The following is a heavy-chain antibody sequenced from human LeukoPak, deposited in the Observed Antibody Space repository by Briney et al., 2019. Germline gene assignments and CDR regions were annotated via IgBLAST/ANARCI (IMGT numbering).Heavy chain of an antibody. CDR1: GGSFSGYN. CDR2: INHGGNT. D-gene: IGHD6-19*01. Sequence: SETLSLTCAVYGGSFSGYNWTWIRQPPEKGLEWIGEINHGGNTNYNPSLKSRVDISVHTAKNQFSLKLTSATAADTAVYYCARDKSSGWYYFDHWGQGTLITVFS. J-gene: IGHJ4*02. V-gene: IGHV4-34*01. CDR3: ARDKSSGWYYFDH.